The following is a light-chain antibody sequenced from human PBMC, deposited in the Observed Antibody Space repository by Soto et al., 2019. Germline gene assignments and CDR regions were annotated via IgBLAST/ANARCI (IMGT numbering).Light chain of an antibody. CDR1: SSDVGAYNY. V-gene: IGLV2-14*03. CDR3: SSYTNINTRV. Sequence: QSVLTQPASVSGSPGQSITISCTGTSSDVGAYNYVSWYQQYPGKAPKLMIYDVSYRPSGVSNRFSGSKSGNTASLTISGLQAEDEADYYCSSYTNINTRVFGGGTKLTVL. CDR2: DVS. J-gene: IGLJ2*01.